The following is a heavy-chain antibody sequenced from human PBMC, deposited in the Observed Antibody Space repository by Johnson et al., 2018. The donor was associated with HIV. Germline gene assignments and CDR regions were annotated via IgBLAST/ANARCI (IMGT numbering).Heavy chain of an antibody. CDR1: GFTFSSYA. CDR2: ISYDGSNK. J-gene: IGHJ3*02. CDR3: ARDRPIAPFDI. V-gene: IGHV3-30-3*01. D-gene: IGHD3-22*01. Sequence: QVQLVESGGGLVKPGGSLRLSCAASGFTFSSYAMHRVRQAPGKGLEWVAVISYDGSNKYYADSVKGRFTISRDNSKNTLYLQMNSLRAEDTAVYYCARDRPIAPFDIWGQGTMVTVSS.